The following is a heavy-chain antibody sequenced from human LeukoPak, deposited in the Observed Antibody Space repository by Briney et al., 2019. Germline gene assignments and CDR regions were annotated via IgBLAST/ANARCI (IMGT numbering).Heavy chain of an antibody. V-gene: IGHV4-59*01. D-gene: IGHD6-13*01. Sequence: SETLSLTCAVYGASFGTYYWTWIRQPPGKGLEWIGYIYYSGSTNYNPSLKSRVTISVDTSKNQFSLKLSSVTAADTAVYYCARGRIAAGWFDYWGQGTLVTVSS. CDR2: IYYSGST. CDR1: GASFGTYY. CDR3: ARGRIAAGWFDY. J-gene: IGHJ4*02.